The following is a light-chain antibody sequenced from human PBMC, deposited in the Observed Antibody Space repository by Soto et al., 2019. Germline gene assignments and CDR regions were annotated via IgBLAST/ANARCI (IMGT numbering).Light chain of an antibody. CDR2: DAS. Sequence: EVVLTQSPATLSLSPGERANLSCRTSQSVSRTFVWYQQKSGQAPRLLIYDASNRATGIPTRFSGSGSGTDFTLTISSLEPEDFAVYYCQQRYSWPRTFGQGTKVEIK. J-gene: IGKJ1*01. CDR1: QSVSRT. V-gene: IGKV3-11*01. CDR3: QQRYSWPRT.